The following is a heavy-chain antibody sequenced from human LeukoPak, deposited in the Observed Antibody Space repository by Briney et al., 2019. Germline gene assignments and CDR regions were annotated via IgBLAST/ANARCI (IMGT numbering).Heavy chain of an antibody. CDR3: ARDQRRYYGSGSSSFDP. J-gene: IGHJ5*02. V-gene: IGHV4-59*01. CDR1: GGSISSYY. CDR2: IYYSGST. D-gene: IGHD3-10*01. Sequence: SETLSLTCTVSGGSISSYYWSWIRQPPGKGLEWIGYIYYSGSTNYNPSLKSRVTISVDTSKNQFSLKLSSVTAADTVVYYCARDQRRYYGSGSSSFDPWGQGTLVTVSS.